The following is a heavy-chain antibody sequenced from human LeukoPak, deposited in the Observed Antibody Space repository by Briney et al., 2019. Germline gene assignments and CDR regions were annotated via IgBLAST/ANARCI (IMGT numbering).Heavy chain of an antibody. D-gene: IGHD3-10*01. CDR3: ARHYGSGSYYFDY. Sequence: SETLSLTCAVSGGSISSSSYYWGWIRQPPGKGLEWIGSIYYSGSTYYNPSLKSRVTISVDTSKNQFSLKLSSVTAADTAVYYCARHYGSGSYYFDYWGQGTLVTVSS. CDR1: GGSISSSSYY. V-gene: IGHV4-39*07. J-gene: IGHJ4*02. CDR2: IYYSGST.